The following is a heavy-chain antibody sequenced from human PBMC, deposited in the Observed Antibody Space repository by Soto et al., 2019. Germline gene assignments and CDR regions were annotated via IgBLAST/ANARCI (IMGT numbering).Heavy chain of an antibody. Sequence: ISSSSYYWGWIRQPPGKGLEWIGSIYYSGSTYYNPSLKSRVTISVDTSKNQFSLKLSSVTAADTAVYYCARGIAVAAINYYYYGMDVWGQGTTVTVSS. V-gene: IGHV4-39*01. D-gene: IGHD6-19*01. CDR2: IYYSGST. CDR3: ARGIAVAAINYYYYGMDV. J-gene: IGHJ6*02. CDR1: ISSSSYY.